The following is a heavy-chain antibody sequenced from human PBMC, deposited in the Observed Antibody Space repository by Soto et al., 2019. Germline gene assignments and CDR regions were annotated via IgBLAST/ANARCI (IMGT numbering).Heavy chain of an antibody. CDR1: GGSISSGGYY. Sequence: QVQLQESGPGLVKPSQTLSLTCTVSGGSISSGGYYWSCIRQHPGKGLEWIGYIYYSGSTYYNPSLKSRVTISVDTSKNQFSLKLSSVTAADTAVYYCARLHYDYIWGSYRGVDYWGQGTLVTVSS. CDR2: IYYSGST. V-gene: IGHV4-31*03. D-gene: IGHD3-16*02. J-gene: IGHJ4*02. CDR3: ARLHYDYIWGSYRGVDY.